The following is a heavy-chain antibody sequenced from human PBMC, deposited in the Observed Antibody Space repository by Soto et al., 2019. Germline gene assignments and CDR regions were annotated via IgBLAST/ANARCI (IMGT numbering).Heavy chain of an antibody. CDR3: VKEVYGLYYFDS. V-gene: IGHV3-9*01. CDR1: GFTFDDYA. D-gene: IGHD2-2*02. J-gene: IGHJ4*02. Sequence: EVQLVESGGGLVQPGRSLRLSCAASGFTFDDYAMHWVRQAPEKGLEWVSGISWDSDQIDYADSVKGRFTISRDNAKNSLFLQMNSLKTEDTALYYCVKEVYGLYYFDSWGQGTLVTVSS. CDR2: ISWDSDQI.